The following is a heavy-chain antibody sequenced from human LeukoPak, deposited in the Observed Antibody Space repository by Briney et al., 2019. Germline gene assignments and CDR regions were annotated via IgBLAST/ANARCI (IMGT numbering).Heavy chain of an antibody. D-gene: IGHD3-22*01. CDR1: GFTFRSYE. Sequence: GGSLRLSCAASGFTFRSYEMNWVRQAPGKGLEWVSYISSSGSTMYYADSVKGRFTISRDNAKNSLYLQMNSLRAEDTAVYYCARDNYDSSGYYFDWGQGTLVTVST. V-gene: IGHV3-48*03. CDR3: ARDNYDSSGYYFD. J-gene: IGHJ4*02. CDR2: ISSSGSTM.